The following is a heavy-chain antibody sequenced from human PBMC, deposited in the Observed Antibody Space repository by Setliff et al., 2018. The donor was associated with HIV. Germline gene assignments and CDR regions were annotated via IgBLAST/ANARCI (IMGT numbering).Heavy chain of an antibody. CDR2: ISVYNGQT. V-gene: IGHV1-18*01. J-gene: IGHJ2*01. Sequence: ASVKVSCKASGYSFTTYGISWVRQAPGQGLEWVGWISVYNGQTLYAQKVQDRITVTMDIPKDTAYMELRGLTPDDTAVYYCARGHNLYWYFDLWGPGTLVTVSS. CDR3: ARGHNLYWYFDL. CDR1: GYSFTTYG. D-gene: IGHD1-1*01.